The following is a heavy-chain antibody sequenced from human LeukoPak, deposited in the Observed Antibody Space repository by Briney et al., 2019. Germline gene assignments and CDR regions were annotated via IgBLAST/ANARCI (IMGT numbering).Heavy chain of an antibody. CDR3: ARDGRGSYYYDSSGYPAGFDY. J-gene: IGHJ4*02. V-gene: IGHV3-7*01. D-gene: IGHD3-22*01. CDR2: IKQDGSEK. Sequence: PGGSLRLSCAASGFTFSSYWMSWVRQAPGKGLEWVANIKQDGSEKYYVDSVKGRFTISRDNAKNSLYLQMNSLRAEDTAVYYCARDGRGSYYYDSSGYPAGFDYWGQGTLVTVSS. CDR1: GFTFSSYW.